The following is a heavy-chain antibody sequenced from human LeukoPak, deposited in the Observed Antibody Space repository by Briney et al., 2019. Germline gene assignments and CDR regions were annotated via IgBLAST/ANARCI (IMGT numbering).Heavy chain of an antibody. CDR3: AGMEDILTDYQYHFDY. V-gene: IGHV3-30*02. Sequence: GGSLRLSCVVPGFSFSDYGFHWVRQAPGKGLDWVSFIHYGGVNKYYADSVKGRFIISRDNSKNTLYLQMNHLRAEDTAVYYCAGMEDILTDYQYHFDYWGQGTLVTVSS. CDR1: GFSFSDYG. J-gene: IGHJ4*02. CDR2: IHYGGVNK. D-gene: IGHD3-9*01.